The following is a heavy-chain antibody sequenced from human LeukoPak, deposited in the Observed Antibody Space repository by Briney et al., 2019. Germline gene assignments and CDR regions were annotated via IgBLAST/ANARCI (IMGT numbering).Heavy chain of an antibody. CDR1: GYTFSSST. CDR3: AREYYGGYVDY. D-gene: IGHD3-10*01. Sequence: GGSLRLCCAASGYTFSSSTMHSGRQAPGKGLESVSAISNNGGSTYYANSVKGRFTISSENSKNTLYLQMGSLRAEDMVVYYCAREYYGGYVDYWGQGTLVTVSS. V-gene: IGHV3-64*01. CDR2: ISNNGGST. J-gene: IGHJ4*02.